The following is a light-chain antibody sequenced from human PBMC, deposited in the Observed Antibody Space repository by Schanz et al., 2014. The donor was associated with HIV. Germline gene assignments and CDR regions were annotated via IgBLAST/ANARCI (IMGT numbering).Light chain of an antibody. CDR2: DVS. J-gene: IGLJ2*01. CDR1: RSDVGGYNH. CDR3: VSYTGTNNPV. V-gene: IGLV2-8*01. Sequence: QSALAQPASVSGSPGQSITISCTGTRSDVGGYNHVPWYQQHPGKAPKHLIYDVSKRPSGVPDRFSGSRSGDTASLTVSGLQAEDEADYYCVSYTGTNNPVFGGGTKVTVL.